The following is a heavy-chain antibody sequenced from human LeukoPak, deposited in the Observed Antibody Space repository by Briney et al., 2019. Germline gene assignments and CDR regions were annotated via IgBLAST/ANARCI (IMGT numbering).Heavy chain of an antibody. Sequence: SETLSLTCTVPGGSISSSNYYWGWIRQPPGKGLEWIGSIYYSGSTYYNPSLKSRVTISVDTSKIQFSLRLSSVTAADTAVYYCTTDPIAAAGSIDPWGQGTLVTVSS. CDR1: GGSISSSNYY. J-gene: IGHJ5*02. D-gene: IGHD6-13*01. CDR3: TTDPIAAAGSIDP. V-gene: IGHV4-39*07. CDR2: IYYSGST.